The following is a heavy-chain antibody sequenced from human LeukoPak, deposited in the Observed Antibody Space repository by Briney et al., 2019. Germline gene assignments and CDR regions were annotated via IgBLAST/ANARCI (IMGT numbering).Heavy chain of an antibody. V-gene: IGHV4-38-2*01. D-gene: IGHD6-6*01. CDR1: GYSIRNGDY. J-gene: IGHJ4*02. CDR3: ARTSSSGFVDY. Sequence: PSETLSLTCVVSGYSIRNGDYWGWIRQSPGKGLEWIASMYNSVSIHYNPSLKGRVTILVDTSKNEFSLKMRSVTAADTAVYYCARTSSSGFVDYWGQGTLATVSS. CDR2: MYNSVSI.